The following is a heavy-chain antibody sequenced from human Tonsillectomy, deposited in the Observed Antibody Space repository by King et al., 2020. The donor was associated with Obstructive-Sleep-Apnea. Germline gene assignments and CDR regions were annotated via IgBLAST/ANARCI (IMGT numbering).Heavy chain of an antibody. CDR1: GGSLSSYY. CDR3: ARGGGDRWYFDL. CDR2: IYYSGSS. V-gene: IGHV4-59*01. D-gene: IGHD3-16*01. Sequence: QLQESGPGLVKPSETLSLTCTVSGGSLSSYYWSWIRQPPGKGLEWIGYIYYSGSSNYNPSLKSRVTISVDTSKNQFSLKLNSVTAADTAVYYCARGGGDRWYFDLWGRGTLVTVSS. J-gene: IGHJ2*01.